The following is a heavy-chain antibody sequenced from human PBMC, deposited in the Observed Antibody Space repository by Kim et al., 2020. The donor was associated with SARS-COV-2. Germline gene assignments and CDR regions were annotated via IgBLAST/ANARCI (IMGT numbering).Heavy chain of an antibody. V-gene: IGHV4-31*03. CDR2: IYYSGST. CDR1: GGSISSGGYY. Sequence: SETLSLTCTVSGGSISSGGYYWSWIRQHPGKGLEWIGYIYYSGSTYYNPSLKSRVTISVDTSKNQFSLKLSSVTAADTAVYYWATRGSGSYYNWGQGTLVTVSS. CDR3: ATRGSGSYYN. D-gene: IGHD3-10*01. J-gene: IGHJ4*02.